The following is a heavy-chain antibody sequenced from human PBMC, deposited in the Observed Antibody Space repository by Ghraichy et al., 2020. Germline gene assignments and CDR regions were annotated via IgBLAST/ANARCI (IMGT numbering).Heavy chain of an antibody. V-gene: IGHV3-33*01. CDR2: IWFDGSYK. CDR1: GFIFSSYG. D-gene: IGHD5-18*01. Sequence: GESLNISCAASGFIFSSYGMHWVRQAPGKGLEWVAVIWFDGSYKYYADSVKGRFTISRDNSKNTVYLQMSSLRAEDTAVYYCAREPQLWSTMIDYWGQGTLVTVSS. CDR3: AREPQLWSTMIDY. J-gene: IGHJ4*02.